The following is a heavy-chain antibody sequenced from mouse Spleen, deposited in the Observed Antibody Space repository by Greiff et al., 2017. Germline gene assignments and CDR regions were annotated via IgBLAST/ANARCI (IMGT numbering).Heavy chain of an antibody. CDR3: ARWDWDDAMDY. CDR2: INPSSGYT. Sequence: QVHVKQSGAELAKPGASVKLSCKASGYTFTSYWMHWVKQRPGQGLEWIGYINPSSGYTKYNQKFKDKATLTADKSSSTAYMQLSSLTYEDSAVYYCARWDWDDAMDYWGQGTSVTVSS. CDR1: GYTFTSYW. D-gene: IGHD4-1*01. J-gene: IGHJ4*01. V-gene: IGHV1-7*01.